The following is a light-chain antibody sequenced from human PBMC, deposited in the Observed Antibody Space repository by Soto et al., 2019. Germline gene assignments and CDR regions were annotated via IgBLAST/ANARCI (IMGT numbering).Light chain of an antibody. V-gene: IGKV1-33*01. CDR2: DAS. J-gene: IGKJ5*01. CDR1: QNINNY. Sequence: DIQITQKPSSLSASVGDRVTISCQASQNINNYLNWYQQKPGRAPKLLIYDASNLEAGVPSRFRGSGSGTDFTFTISRLQPEDIATYYCQQYENLPTFGQGTLLEI. CDR3: QQYENLPT.